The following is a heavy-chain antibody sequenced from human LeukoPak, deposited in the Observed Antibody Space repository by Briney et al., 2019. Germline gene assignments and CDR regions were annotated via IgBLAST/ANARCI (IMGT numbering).Heavy chain of an antibody. V-gene: IGHV1-2*06. CDR1: GYTFTSYG. J-gene: IGHJ4*02. CDR2: INPNSGGT. D-gene: IGHD3-10*01. CDR3: ARGYGSGSYHKY. Sequence: ASVKVSCKASGYTFTSYGISWLRQAPGQGLEWMGRINPNSGGTNYAQKFQGRVTMTRDTSISTAYMELSRLRSDDTAVYYCARGYGSGSYHKYWGQGTLVTVSS.